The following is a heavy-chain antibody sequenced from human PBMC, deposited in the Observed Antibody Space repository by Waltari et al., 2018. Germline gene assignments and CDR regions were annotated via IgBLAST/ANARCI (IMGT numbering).Heavy chain of an antibody. D-gene: IGHD6-19*01. V-gene: IGHV4-34*01. Sequence: QVQLQQWGAGLLKPSATMSLTCAVYGGSFSGSYWSWIRQPPGKGLELIGEINHSGSTNYNPSLKSRVTISVDTSKNQFSLKLSSVTAADTAVYYCARHGYSSGWYYFDYWGQGTLVTVSS. CDR1: GGSFSGSY. J-gene: IGHJ4*02. CDR3: ARHGYSSGWYYFDY. CDR2: INHSGST.